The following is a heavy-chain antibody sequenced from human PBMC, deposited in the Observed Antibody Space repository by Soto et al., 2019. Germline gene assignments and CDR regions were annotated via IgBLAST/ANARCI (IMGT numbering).Heavy chain of an antibody. CDR3: AREEGPTRCTNGVCPFDY. CDR1: GYTFTSYY. V-gene: IGHV1-46*01. Sequence: GASVKVSCKASGYTFTSYYMHWVRQAPGQGLEWMGIINPSGGSTSYAQKFQGRVTMTRDTSTSTVYMELSSLRSEDTAVYYCAREEGPTRCTNGVCPFDYWGQGTLVTVSS. D-gene: IGHD2-8*01. J-gene: IGHJ4*02. CDR2: INPSGGST.